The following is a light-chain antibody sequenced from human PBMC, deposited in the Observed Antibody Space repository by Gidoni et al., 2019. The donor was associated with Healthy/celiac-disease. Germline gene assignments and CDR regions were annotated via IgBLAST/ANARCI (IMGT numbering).Light chain of an antibody. Sequence: QSALTPPASVSGSPGQSITISCTGTRRDVGGYHFVSWYQQHPGKAPKLMIYEVSNRPSGVSNRFSGSKSGNTASLTISGLQAEDEADYYGSSYTSSSTVVFGGGTKLTVL. CDR1: RRDVGGYHF. J-gene: IGLJ2*01. CDR3: SSYTSSSTVV. V-gene: IGLV2-14*01. CDR2: EVS.